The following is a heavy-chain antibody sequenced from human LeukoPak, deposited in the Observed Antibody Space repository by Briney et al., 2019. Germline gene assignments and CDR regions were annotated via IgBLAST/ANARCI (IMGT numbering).Heavy chain of an antibody. V-gene: IGHV3-21*01. Sequence: GGSLRLSCVASGLTFGNYGMNWVRQAPGKGLEWVSSISSSSSYIYYADSVKGRFTISRDNAKNSLYLQMNSLRAEDTAVYYCARRYFDGDYYYYGMDVWGQGTTVTVSS. CDR2: ISSSSSYI. J-gene: IGHJ6*02. CDR3: ARRYFDGDYYYYGMDV. D-gene: IGHD3-9*01. CDR1: GLTFGNYG.